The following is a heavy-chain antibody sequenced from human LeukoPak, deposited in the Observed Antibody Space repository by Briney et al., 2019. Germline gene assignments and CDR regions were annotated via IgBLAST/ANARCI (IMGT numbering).Heavy chain of an antibody. J-gene: IGHJ6*04. V-gene: IGHV3-7*01. CDR2: IKQDGSEK. CDR1: GFTFSSYW. CDR3: AELGITMIGGV. D-gene: IGHD3-10*02. Sequence: PGGSLRLSCAASGFTFSSYWMNWVRQAPGKGLEWVANIKQDGSEKYYADSVKGRFTISRDNAKNSVFLQMNSLRAEDTAVYYCAELGITMIGGVWGKGATVTISS.